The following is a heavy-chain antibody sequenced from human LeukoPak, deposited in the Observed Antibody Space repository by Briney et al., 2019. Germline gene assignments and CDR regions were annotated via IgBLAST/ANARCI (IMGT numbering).Heavy chain of an antibody. V-gene: IGHV3-20*04. Sequence: GGSLRLSCAASGFTFDDYGMSWVRQAPGKGLEWVSGINWNGGSTGYADSVKGRFTISRDNAKNSLYLQMNSLRAEDTAVYYCAKAEYDIWTPKGPVGYFDYWGQGTLVTVSS. J-gene: IGHJ4*02. D-gene: IGHD3-9*01. CDR1: GFTFDDYG. CDR2: INWNGGST. CDR3: AKAEYDIWTPKGPVGYFDY.